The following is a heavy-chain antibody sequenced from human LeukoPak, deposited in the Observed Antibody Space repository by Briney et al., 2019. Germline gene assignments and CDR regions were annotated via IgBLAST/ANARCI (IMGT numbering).Heavy chain of an antibody. V-gene: IGHV3-23*01. D-gene: IGHD3-10*01. J-gene: IGHJ4*02. CDR1: GFTFSSYS. Sequence: SGGSLRLSCAASGFTFSSYSMNWVRQAPGTGLEWVSAISGSGGSTYYADSVKGRFTISRDNSKNTLYLQMNSLRAEDTAVYYCAKVPSITMVRGVKYYFDYWGQGTLVTVSS. CDR2: ISGSGGST. CDR3: AKVPSITMVRGVKYYFDY.